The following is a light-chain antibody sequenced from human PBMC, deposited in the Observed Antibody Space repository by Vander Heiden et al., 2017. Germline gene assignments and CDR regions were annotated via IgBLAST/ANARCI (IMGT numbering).Light chain of an antibody. CDR1: KLGDKY. J-gene: IGLJ2*01. V-gene: IGLV3-1*01. CDR2: QDS. Sequence: SYELTQPPSVSVSPGQTASITCSGDKLGDKYACWYQQKPGQSPVLVIYQDSKRPSGIPERFSGSTSGTTATLTISGTQAVDEADYYCQAWDSSTVVFGGGTKLTVL. CDR3: QAWDSSTVV.